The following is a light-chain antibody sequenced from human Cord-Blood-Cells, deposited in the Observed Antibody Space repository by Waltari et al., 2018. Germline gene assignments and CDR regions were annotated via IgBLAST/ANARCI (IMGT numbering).Light chain of an antibody. CDR1: QGISSY. CDR2: AAS. J-gene: IGKJ2*01. CDR3: QQRNS. V-gene: IGKV1-9*01. Sequence: DIQLTQSPSFLSASVGARVTITCRASQGISSYLAWYQQKPGKAPKLLIYAASPLQSEVPSRCSGSGSGTEFTLTISSLQPEEFATYYRQQRNSFGQGTKLEIK.